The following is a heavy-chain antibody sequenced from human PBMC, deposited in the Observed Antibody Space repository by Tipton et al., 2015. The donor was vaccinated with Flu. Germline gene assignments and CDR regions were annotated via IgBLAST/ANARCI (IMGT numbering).Heavy chain of an antibody. J-gene: IGHJ4*02. CDR1: GFSVTNNY. V-gene: IGHV3-53*01. CDR2: IYTAGRT. CDR3: ARDMGRGYGGWDS. D-gene: IGHD5-12*01. Sequence: SLRLSCAASGFSVTNNYVTWVRQAPGKGLEWVSVIYTAGRTKSADSVEGRFTISRDISKNMVYLQMNSLRVDDTAMYYCARDMGRGYGGWDSWGQGTLVTVSS.